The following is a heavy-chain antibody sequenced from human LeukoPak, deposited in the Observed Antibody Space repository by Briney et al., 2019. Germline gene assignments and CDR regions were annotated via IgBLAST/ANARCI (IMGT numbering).Heavy chain of an antibody. D-gene: IGHD2-15*01. J-gene: IGHJ2*01. CDR1: GYTFTSYD. V-gene: IGHV1-8*01. Sequence: ASVKVSCKASGYTFTSYDINWVRQATGQGLEWMGWMNPNSGNTGYAQKFQGRVTMTRNTSISTAYMELSSLRPEDTAVYYCARVTCSGSRCYSWWYFDLWGRGTLVTVSS. CDR3: ARVTCSGSRCYSWWYFDL. CDR2: MNPNSGNT.